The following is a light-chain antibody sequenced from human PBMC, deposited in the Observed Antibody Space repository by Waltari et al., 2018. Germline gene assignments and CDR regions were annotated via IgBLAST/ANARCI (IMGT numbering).Light chain of an antibody. Sequence: EIALTQSPGTLSLSPGERATLSCRASQSVGKYLAWYPQRPGQAPRLLIYETYSRATGAPDRFTGSGSGTDFSLAICRLGPEDFAVYYCQKYESLPATFGQGTTVEIK. CDR3: QKYESLPAT. CDR1: QSVGKY. CDR2: ETY. J-gene: IGKJ1*01. V-gene: IGKV3-20*01.